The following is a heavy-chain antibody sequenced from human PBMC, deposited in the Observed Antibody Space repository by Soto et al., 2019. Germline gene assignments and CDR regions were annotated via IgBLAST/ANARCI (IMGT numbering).Heavy chain of an antibody. CDR2: TFYRSEWSY. Sequence: SQTLSLTCAISGDSVSSHDAVWNWLRQFPSKGLEWLGRTFYRSEWSYDYAPFVKGRLTINPDTSKNQFSLHPNSMTPEDSAVYYCARENTMNRGVINTLDYWGAGTLVTVSS. CDR3: ARENTMNRGVINTLDY. D-gene: IGHD3-10*01. V-gene: IGHV6-1*01. CDR1: GDSVSSHDAV. J-gene: IGHJ4*02.